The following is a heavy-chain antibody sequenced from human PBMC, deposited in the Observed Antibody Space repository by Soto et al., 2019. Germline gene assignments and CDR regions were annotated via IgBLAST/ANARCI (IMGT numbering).Heavy chain of an antibody. J-gene: IGHJ4*02. CDR1: GFTFSSYE. D-gene: IGHD2-21*02. V-gene: IGHV3-48*03. CDR2: ISSSGSTI. CDR3: AKPGGDRSLFDY. Sequence: EVQLVESGGGLIQPGGSLRLSCAASGFTFSSYEMNWVRQAPGKGLEWVSYISSSGSTIYYADSVKGRFTISRDNAKNSLCLQMNSLRAEDTDVYYCAKPGGDRSLFDYWGQGTLVTVSS.